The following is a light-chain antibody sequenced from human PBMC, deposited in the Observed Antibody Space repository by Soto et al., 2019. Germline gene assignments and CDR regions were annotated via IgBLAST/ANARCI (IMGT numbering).Light chain of an antibody. Sequence: QSVLTQPPSVSAAPGQKVTISCSGSSSNIGNNYVSWYQQLPGTAPKLLIYDNDKRPSGIPDRFSGSKSGTSATLGITGLQTGDEADYYWGTWDSSVVFGGGTKLTVL. CDR1: SSNIGNNY. CDR2: DND. CDR3: GTWDSSVV. J-gene: IGLJ2*01. V-gene: IGLV1-51*01.